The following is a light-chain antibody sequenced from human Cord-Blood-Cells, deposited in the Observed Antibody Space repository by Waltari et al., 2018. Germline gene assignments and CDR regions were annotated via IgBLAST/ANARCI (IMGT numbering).Light chain of an antibody. CDR3: CSYAGSSTGV. CDR1: ITDVGRYNL. CDR2: EVS. V-gene: IGLV2-23*02. Sequence: QSALTQPAPQPGSPGQSIPLSCTGTITDVGRYNLVSWYQQHPGKAPKLMIYEVSKRPSGVSNRFSGSKSGNTASLTISGLQAEDEADYYCCSYAGSSTGVFGGGTKLTVL. J-gene: IGLJ3*02.